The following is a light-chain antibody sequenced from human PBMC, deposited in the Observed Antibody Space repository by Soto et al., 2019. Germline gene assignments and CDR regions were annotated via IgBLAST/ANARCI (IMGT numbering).Light chain of an antibody. CDR2: GAS. Sequence: EIVMTQSPATLSVSPGERATLTCRASQSISSNLAWYQQRPGQAPRLIIFGASTRATGVPARFSGSESGTEFTLTISSLESEDFAVSYCQQYHAWPLTFERGTNLESK. CDR3: QQYHAWPLT. CDR1: QSISSN. V-gene: IGKV3-15*01. J-gene: IGKJ4*01.